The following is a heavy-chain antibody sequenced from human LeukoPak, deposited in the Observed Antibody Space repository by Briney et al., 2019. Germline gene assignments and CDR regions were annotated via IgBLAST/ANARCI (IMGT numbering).Heavy chain of an antibody. CDR1: GFIFSSYA. Sequence: QPGGSLRLSCAASGAASGFIFSSYAMRWVRQAPGTGLEWVSVISGSGGTTYYADSVKGRFTISRDNSKNTLYLQMNSLRAEDTAVYYCARFGDPRPHWGQGTLVTVSS. D-gene: IGHD2-21*01. V-gene: IGHV3-23*01. CDR2: ISGSGGTT. CDR3: ARFGDPRPH. J-gene: IGHJ4*02.